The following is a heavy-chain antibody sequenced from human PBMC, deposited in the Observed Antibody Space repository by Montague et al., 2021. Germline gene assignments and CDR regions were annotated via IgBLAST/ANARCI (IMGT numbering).Heavy chain of an antibody. CDR1: GDSVASNRAT. V-gene: IGHV6-1*01. D-gene: IGHD2-15*01. J-gene: IGHJ4*02. CDR2: TYYRSKWNN. Sequence: CAISGDSVASNRATWSWVRQSPSRDLEWLVRTYYRSKWNNENAVSVKSRVTVIADTSKNQFSLHLTSVSPEDTALYFCARGGGGATATLLDSWGRGTLVTVSS. CDR3: ARGGGGATATLLDS.